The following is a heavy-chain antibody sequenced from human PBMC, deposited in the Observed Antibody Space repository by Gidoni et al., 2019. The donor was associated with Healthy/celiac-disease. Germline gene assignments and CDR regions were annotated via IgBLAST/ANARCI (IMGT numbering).Heavy chain of an antibody. CDR3: ARDHDTAMVFDY. CDR2: ISYDGSNK. Sequence: VQLVESGGGVVQPGRSLSLSCAASGFTFSSYAMHWVRQAPGKGLAWVAVISYDGSNKYYADSVKGRFTISRDNSKNTLYLQMNSLRAEDTAVYYCARDHDTAMVFDYWGQGTLVTVSS. D-gene: IGHD5-18*01. J-gene: IGHJ4*02. V-gene: IGHV3-30-3*01. CDR1: GFTFSSYA.